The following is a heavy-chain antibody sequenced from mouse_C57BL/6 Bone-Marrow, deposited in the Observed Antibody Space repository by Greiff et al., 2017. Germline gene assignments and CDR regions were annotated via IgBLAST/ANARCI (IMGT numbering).Heavy chain of an antibody. D-gene: IGHD1-1*01. J-gene: IGHJ3*01. CDR3: ASSYYGSSSWFAY. CDR2: IWGVGST. Sequence: VQRVESGPGLVAPSQSLSITCTVSGFSLTSYGVDWVRQSPGKGLEWLGVIWGVGSTNYNSAPKSRLSLSKDNSKSQVFLKMNSLQTDDTAMYYCASSYYGSSSWFAYWGQGTLVTVSA. V-gene: IGHV2-6*01. CDR1: GFSLTSYG.